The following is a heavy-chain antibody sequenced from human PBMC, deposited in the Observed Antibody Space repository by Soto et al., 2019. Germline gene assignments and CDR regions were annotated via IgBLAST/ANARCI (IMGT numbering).Heavy chain of an antibody. Sequence: GGSLRLSCAASGFTFSSYGMHWVRQAPGKGLEWVAVISYDGSNKYYADSVKGRFTISRDNSKNTLYLQMNSLRAEDTAVYYCAKDYEVRDIVGYPWYFDYWGQGTLVTVSS. V-gene: IGHV3-30*18. CDR1: GFTFSSYG. CDR2: ISYDGSNK. J-gene: IGHJ4*02. CDR3: AKDYEVRDIVGYPWYFDY. D-gene: IGHD5-12*01.